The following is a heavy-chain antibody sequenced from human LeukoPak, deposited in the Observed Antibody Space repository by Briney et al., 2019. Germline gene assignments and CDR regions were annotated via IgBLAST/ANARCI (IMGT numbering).Heavy chain of an antibody. V-gene: IGHV1-8*01. Sequence: ASVKVSCKASGYTFTSYDINWVRRAPGQGLEWMGWMNPNSGNTGYAQKFQGRVTMTRNTSISTAYMELSSLRSEDTAVYYCARPRYSSGWYVYWGQGTLVTVSS. D-gene: IGHD6-19*01. J-gene: IGHJ4*02. CDR1: GYTFTSYD. CDR2: MNPNSGNT. CDR3: ARPRYSSGWYVY.